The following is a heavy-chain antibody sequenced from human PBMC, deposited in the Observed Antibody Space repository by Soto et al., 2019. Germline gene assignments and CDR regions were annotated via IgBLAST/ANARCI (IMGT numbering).Heavy chain of an antibody. CDR1: GFTFDDYA. J-gene: IGHJ6*03. Sequence: GGSLRLSCAASGFTFDDYAMHWVRQAPGKGLEWVSGISWNSGSIGYADSVKGRFTISRDNAKNSLYLQMNSLRAEDTALYYCAKEGKSSGYDFYYYYMDVWGKGTTVTVSS. CDR2: ISWNSGSI. V-gene: IGHV3-9*01. CDR3: AKEGKSSGYDFYYYYMDV. D-gene: IGHD5-12*01.